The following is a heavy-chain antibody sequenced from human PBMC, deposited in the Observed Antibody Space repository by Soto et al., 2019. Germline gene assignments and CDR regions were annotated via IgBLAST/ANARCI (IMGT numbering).Heavy chain of an antibody. V-gene: IGHV3-30*03. D-gene: IGHD3-10*01. CDR1: DFDFSSYG. CDR3: ARDSGWPILNFDS. CDR2: SSYDGRET. J-gene: IGHJ4*02. Sequence: GGSLRLSCAASDFDFSSYGIHWVRQAPGKGLEWVAASSYDGRETFYADSAKGRFTVSKEMSKNTAFLQMNALRHEDTAVYFCARDSGWPILNFDSWGQGTPVTVYS.